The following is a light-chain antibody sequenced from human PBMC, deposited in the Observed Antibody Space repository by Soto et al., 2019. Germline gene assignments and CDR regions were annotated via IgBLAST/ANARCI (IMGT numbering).Light chain of an antibody. CDR3: AAWDVSLNAVV. CDR1: SSNIGDNA. J-gene: IGLJ2*01. CDR2: YDD. V-gene: IGLV1-36*01. Sequence: QSVLTQPPSVSEAPRQRVTISCSGSSSNIGDNAVSWYQQLPGKAPKLLIYYDDLLSSGVSDRFSGSKSGTSASLAISGLQSDDEAAYYCAAWDVSLNAVVFGGGTKLTVL.